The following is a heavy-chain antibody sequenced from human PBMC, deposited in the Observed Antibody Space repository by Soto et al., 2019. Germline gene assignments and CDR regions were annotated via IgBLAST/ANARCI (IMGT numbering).Heavy chain of an antibody. Sequence: GGSLRLSCAASGFTFSSYGMHWVRQAPGKGLEWVAVISYDGSNKYYADSVKGRFTISRDNSKNTLYLQMNSLRAEDTAVYYCAKDLGYCSSTSCYQSGSAIDYWGQGTLVTVSS. V-gene: IGHV3-30*18. D-gene: IGHD2-2*01. CDR1: GFTFSSYG. J-gene: IGHJ4*02. CDR2: ISYDGSNK. CDR3: AKDLGYCSSTSCYQSGSAIDY.